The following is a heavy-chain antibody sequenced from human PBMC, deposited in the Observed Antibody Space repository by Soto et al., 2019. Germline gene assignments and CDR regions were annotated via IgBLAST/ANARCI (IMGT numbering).Heavy chain of an antibody. CDR1: GDSNSSHY. Sequence: SETLSLTCTVSGDSNSSHYWNWIRQPPGKGLEWIGHIYDSGDTNYNPSLGSRVSISLDTSKKQFSLKLTSVTAADTAVYFCARSTFRHAFDIWGQGTMVTVSS. V-gene: IGHV4-59*11. CDR3: ARSTFRHAFDI. CDR2: IYDSGDT. D-gene: IGHD2-21*01. J-gene: IGHJ3*02.